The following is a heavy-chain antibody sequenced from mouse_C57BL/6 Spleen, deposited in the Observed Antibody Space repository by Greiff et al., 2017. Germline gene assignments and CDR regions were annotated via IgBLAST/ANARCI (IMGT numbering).Heavy chain of an antibody. V-gene: IGHV1-64*01. D-gene: IGHD2-4*01. CDR3: ARAVYDYDGGDFDY. J-gene: IGHJ2*01. CDR1: GYTFTSYW. CDR2: IHPNSGST. Sequence: VQLQQSGAELVKPGASVKLSCKASGYTFTSYWMHWVKQRPGQGLEWIGMIHPNSGSTNYNEKFKSKATLTVDKSSSTAYMQLSSLTSEDSAVYYCARAVYDYDGGDFDYWGQGTTLTVSS.